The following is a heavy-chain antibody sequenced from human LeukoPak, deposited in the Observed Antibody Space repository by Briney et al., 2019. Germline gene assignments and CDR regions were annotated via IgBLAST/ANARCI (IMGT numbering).Heavy chain of an antibody. Sequence: PGGSLRLSCAASGFTFSSYEMNWVRQAPGKGLEWVSYISSCGSTIYYADSVKGRFTISRDNAKNSLYLQMNSLRAEDTAVYYCANSPFWSGYSPRDYWGQGTLVTVSS. J-gene: IGHJ4*02. D-gene: IGHD3-3*01. CDR3: ANSPFWSGYSPRDY. CDR1: GFTFSSYE. V-gene: IGHV3-48*03. CDR2: ISSCGSTI.